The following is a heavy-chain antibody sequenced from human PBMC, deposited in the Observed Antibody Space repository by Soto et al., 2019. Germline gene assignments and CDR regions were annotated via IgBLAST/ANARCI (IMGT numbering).Heavy chain of an antibody. V-gene: IGHV6-1*01. CDR2: TYYRSKWYN. J-gene: IGHJ6*03. CDR1: GDSVSSNSAA. CDR3: ARVLPATGPYYYYYYMDV. Sequence: KQSQTLSLTCAISGDSVSSNSAAWNWIRQSPSRGLEWLGRTYYRSKWYNDYAVSVKSRITINPDTSKNQFSLQLNSVTPEDTAVYYCARVLPATGPYYYYYYMDVWGKGTTVTVSS. D-gene: IGHD1-26*01.